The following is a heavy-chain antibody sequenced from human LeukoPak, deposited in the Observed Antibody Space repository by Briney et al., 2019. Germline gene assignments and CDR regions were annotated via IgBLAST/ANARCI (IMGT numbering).Heavy chain of an antibody. V-gene: IGHV1-69*04. J-gene: IGHJ6*02. CDR1: GGTFSSYA. CDR3: ARAQYYYYYYGMDV. CDR2: IIPILGIA. Sequence: SVKVSCKASGGTFSSYAISWVRQAPGQGLEWLGRIIPILGIANYAQKFQGRVTITADKSTSTAYMELSSLRSEDTAVYYCARAQYYYYYYGMDVWGQGTTVTVSS.